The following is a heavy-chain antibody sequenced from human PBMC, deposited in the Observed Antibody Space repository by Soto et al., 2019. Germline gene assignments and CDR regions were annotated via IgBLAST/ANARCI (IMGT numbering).Heavy chain of an antibody. CDR2: IHHSVST. CDR1: GLSISSDNW. J-gene: IGHJ4*02. Sequence: QVQLQESGPGLVRPSGTVSLTCAGSGLSISSDNWWSWVRQPPGKGLEWIGEIHHSVSTNYNPSLKSRVTMSVVPSKDLFSLTLNSVTAADTAFYYCARDQGSHPGDWGQGTLVSVSS. D-gene: IGHD6-13*01. V-gene: IGHV4-4*02. CDR3: ARDQGSHPGD.